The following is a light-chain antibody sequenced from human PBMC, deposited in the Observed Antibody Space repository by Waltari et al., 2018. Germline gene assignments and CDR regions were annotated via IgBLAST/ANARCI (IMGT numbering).Light chain of an antibody. CDR1: SSDVGGYNY. V-gene: IGLV2-14*01. CDR3: SSYTSSSPSVV. J-gene: IGLJ2*01. Sequence: QSALTQPASVSGSPGQSITISCTGTSSDVGGYNYASWYQQHPGKAPKLMIYEVSNRPSGVSNRVSGSKSGNTASLTISGLQAEDEADYYCSSYTSSSPSVVFGGGTKLTVL. CDR2: EVS.